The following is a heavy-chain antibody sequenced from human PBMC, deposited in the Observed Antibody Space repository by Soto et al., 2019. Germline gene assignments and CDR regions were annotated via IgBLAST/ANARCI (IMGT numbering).Heavy chain of an antibody. CDR1: GFTFSRYG. V-gene: IGHV3-33*01. CDR3: ARDYYDSSGYFYGMDV. Sequence: GGSLRLSCAASGFTFSRYGMHWGRQAPGKGLEWVAVIWYDGSNKYYADSVKGRFTISRDNSKNTLYLQMNSLRAEDTAVYYCARDYYDSSGYFYGMDVWGQGTTVTVSS. CDR2: IWYDGSNK. J-gene: IGHJ6*02. D-gene: IGHD3-22*01.